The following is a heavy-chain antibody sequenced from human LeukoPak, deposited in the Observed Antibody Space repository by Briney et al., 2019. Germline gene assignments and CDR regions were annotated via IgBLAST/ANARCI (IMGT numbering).Heavy chain of an antibody. D-gene: IGHD3-16*01. V-gene: IGHV1-2*02. Sequence: ASVTVSCKASANTFTGYYMHWVRQAPGQGLEWMGWINPNRGGTNYAQQFHGGVTMTRDTSISTAYMQLSRLTSDDTAVYFCARLGSSDIWGQGTMVTVSS. CDR1: ANTFTGYY. J-gene: IGHJ3*02. CDR3: ARLGSSDI. CDR2: INPNRGGT.